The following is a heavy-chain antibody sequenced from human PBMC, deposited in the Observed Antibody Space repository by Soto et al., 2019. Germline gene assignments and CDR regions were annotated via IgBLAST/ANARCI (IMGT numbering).Heavy chain of an antibody. CDR2: IYTSGST. CDR1: GGSISSYY. J-gene: IGHJ6*02. Sequence: SSDTLSLNCTVPGGSISSYYWSWIRQPAGKGLEWIGRIYTSGSTNYNPSLKSRVTMSVDTSKNQFSLKLSSVTAADTAVYYCARDLVGIVATDETYGMDVWGQGTTVTVSS. V-gene: IGHV4-4*07. CDR3: ARDLVGIVATDETYGMDV. D-gene: IGHD5-12*01.